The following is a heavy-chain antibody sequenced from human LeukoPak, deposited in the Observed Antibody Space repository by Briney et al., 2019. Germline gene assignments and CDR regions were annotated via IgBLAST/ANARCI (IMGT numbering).Heavy chain of an antibody. D-gene: IGHD3-10*01. CDR3: ARGYYGSGSYHWFDP. Sequence: SVTLSLTCAVYGGSFSGYYWSWLRQPPGKGREWIGEINHSGSTNDNPSLKSRVTISVDTSKNQFSLKLSSVTAADTAVYYCARGYYGSGSYHWFDPWGQGTLVTVSS. J-gene: IGHJ5*02. V-gene: IGHV4-34*01. CDR2: INHSGST. CDR1: GGSFSGYY.